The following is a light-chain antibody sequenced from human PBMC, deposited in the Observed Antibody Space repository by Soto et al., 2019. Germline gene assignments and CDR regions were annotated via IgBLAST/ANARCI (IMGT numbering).Light chain of an antibody. J-gene: IGLJ3*02. CDR3: AAWDARLSAWV. V-gene: IGLV1-47*02. Sequence: QAVVTQPPSASGTPGQRVTISCSGSSSNIGSDYVYWYQQLPGTAPKLLIYTNDQRPSGVPDRFSGSKSGTSASLATSGLRSEDEADYWCAAWDARLSAWVFGGGTKLTVL. CDR2: TND. CDR1: SSNIGSDY.